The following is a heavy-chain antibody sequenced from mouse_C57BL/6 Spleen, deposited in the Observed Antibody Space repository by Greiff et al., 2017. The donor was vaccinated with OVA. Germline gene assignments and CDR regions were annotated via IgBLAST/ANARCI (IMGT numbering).Heavy chain of an antibody. J-gene: IGHJ3*01. Sequence: EVQGVESGGGLVKPGGSLKLSCAASGFTFSSYTMSWVRQTPEKRLEWVATISGGGGNTYYPDSVKGRFTISRDNAKNTLYLQMSSLRSEDTALYYCARQGWDWFAYWGQGTLVTVSA. CDR3: ARQGWDWFAY. V-gene: IGHV5-9*01. CDR2: ISGGGGNT. CDR1: GFTFSSYT. D-gene: IGHD3-3*01.